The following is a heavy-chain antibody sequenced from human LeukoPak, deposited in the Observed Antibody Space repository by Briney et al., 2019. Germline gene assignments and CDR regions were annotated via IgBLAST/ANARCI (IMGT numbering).Heavy chain of an antibody. CDR1: GFTFSSYA. CDR2: ISGSGDST. CDR3: AKTRPLDSSSWSHGDY. D-gene: IGHD6-13*01. Sequence: GGSLRLSCAASGFTFSSYAMSWVRQAPGKGLEWVSAISGSGDSTYYGDSVKGRFTISRDNSKNTLYLQMNSLSAEDTAVYYCAKTRPLDSSSWSHGDYWGQGTLVAVSS. V-gene: IGHV3-23*01. J-gene: IGHJ4*02.